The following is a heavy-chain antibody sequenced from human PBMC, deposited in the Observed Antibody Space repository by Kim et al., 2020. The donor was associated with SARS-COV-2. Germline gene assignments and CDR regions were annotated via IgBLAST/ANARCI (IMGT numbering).Heavy chain of an antibody. D-gene: IGHD2-2*01. J-gene: IGHJ4*02. CDR3: ARDSFYCSSTSCYFDY. Sequence: KFQGRVTITADESTSTAYMELSSLRSEDTAVYYCARDSFYCSSTSCYFDYWGQGTLVTVSS. V-gene: IGHV1-69*01.